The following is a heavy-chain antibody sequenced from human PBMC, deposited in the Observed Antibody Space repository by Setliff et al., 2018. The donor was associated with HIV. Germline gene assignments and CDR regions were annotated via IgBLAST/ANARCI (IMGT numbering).Heavy chain of an antibody. Sequence: PSETLSLTCTVSGDSINSGTYYWSWIRQPAGKGLEWIGRLHLSGDTNYSPSLKSRVTRSVDTSKNQFSLKMSSVTAADTAVYYCARARGPEGYFDSWGQGTLVTVSS. J-gene: IGHJ4*02. CDR3: ARARGPEGYFDS. D-gene: IGHD3-10*01. CDR2: LHLSGDT. V-gene: IGHV4-61*02. CDR1: GDSINSGTYY.